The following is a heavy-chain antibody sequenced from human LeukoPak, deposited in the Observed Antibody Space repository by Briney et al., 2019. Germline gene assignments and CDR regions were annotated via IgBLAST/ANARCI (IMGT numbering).Heavy chain of an antibody. CDR2: ISASGDNT. D-gene: IGHD1-26*01. V-gene: IGHV3-23*01. CDR1: GFTFSSYA. Sequence: PGGSLRLSCAASGFTFSSYAMSWVRQAPGKGLEWVSGISASGDNTYYADSVKGRFTISRDNSKNTLYLQMNNLRAEDTALYYCARHPIVGATSGWFDPWGQGTLVTVSS. J-gene: IGHJ5*02. CDR3: ARHPIVGATSGWFDP.